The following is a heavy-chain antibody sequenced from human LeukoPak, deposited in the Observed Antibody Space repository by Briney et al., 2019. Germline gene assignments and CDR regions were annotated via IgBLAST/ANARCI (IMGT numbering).Heavy chain of an antibody. D-gene: IGHD3-16*01. CDR2: ISSSSSTI. J-gene: IGHJ5*02. Sequence: PGGSLRLSCAASGFTFSSYSMNWVRQAPGKGLEWVSYISSSSSTIYYADSVKGRFTISRDNAKNSLYLQMNSLRDEDTAVYYCARGTKVSYYDYVWGSYNNWFDPWGQGTLVTVSS. CDR3: ARGTKVSYYDYVWGSYNNWFDP. V-gene: IGHV3-48*02. CDR1: GFTFSSYS.